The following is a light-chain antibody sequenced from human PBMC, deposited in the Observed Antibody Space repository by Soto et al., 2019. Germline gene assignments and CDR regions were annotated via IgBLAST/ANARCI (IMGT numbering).Light chain of an antibody. Sequence: DIGLTRCPGSLSFSQRERATRSCRASQGIIRKLSAWYQQKAGQAHRVLNYGASSKGTGIPDWFSGSGSGKDLTTTISRLLHAHLAVYFCQQNGNSPTFAQGTKVDIK. CDR1: QGIIRKL. J-gene: IGKJ1*01. CDR3: QQNGNSPT. V-gene: IGKV3-20*01. CDR2: GAS.